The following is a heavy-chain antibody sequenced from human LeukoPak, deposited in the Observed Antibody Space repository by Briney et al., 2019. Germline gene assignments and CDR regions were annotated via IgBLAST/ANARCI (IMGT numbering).Heavy chain of an antibody. Sequence: GRSLRLSCAASGFTFSSYGMHWVRQAPGEGLEWVAVIWYDGSNKYYADSVKGRFTISRDNSKNTLYLQMNSLRAEDTAVYYCARENGIAVAGRVARHFDYWGQGTLVTVSS. V-gene: IGHV3-33*01. CDR1: GFTFSSYG. D-gene: IGHD6-19*01. J-gene: IGHJ4*02. CDR2: IWYDGSNK. CDR3: ARENGIAVAGRVARHFDY.